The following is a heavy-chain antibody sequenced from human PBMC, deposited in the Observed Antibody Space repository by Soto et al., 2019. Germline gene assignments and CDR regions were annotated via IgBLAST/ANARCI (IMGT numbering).Heavy chain of an antibody. J-gene: IGHJ4*02. CDR2: ISYDGSRV. Sequence: QVQLVESGGGVIQPGRSLRLSCAASGFAFRTSGMHWVRQAPGKGLQWVAIISYDGSRVYYLDSVKGRFTISRDNPKNTLYLQMNSLRAEDTAVYYCAKDRVESGLGEIDYWGQGTLVSVSS. CDR3: AKDRVESGLGEIDY. CDR1: GFAFRTSG. V-gene: IGHV3-30*18. D-gene: IGHD3-16*01.